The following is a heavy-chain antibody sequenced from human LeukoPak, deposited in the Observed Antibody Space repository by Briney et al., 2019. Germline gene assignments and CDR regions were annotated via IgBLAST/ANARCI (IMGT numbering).Heavy chain of an antibody. D-gene: IGHD6-13*01. Sequence: GASLQISCEGSGYIFTSYWIGWVRPLAGKGLEWMGIIYPGDSDTRYSPSFQGQVTISADKSISTAYLQWSSLKASDTAMYYCARPSSSYYYGMDVWGQGTTVTVSS. CDR3: ARPSSSYYYGMDV. CDR1: GYIFTSYW. J-gene: IGHJ6*02. V-gene: IGHV5-51*01. CDR2: IYPGDSDT.